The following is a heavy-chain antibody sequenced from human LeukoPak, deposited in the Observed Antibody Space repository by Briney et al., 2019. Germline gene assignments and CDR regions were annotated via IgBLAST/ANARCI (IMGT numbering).Heavy chain of an antibody. J-gene: IGHJ4*01. V-gene: IGHV5-51*01. CDR1: GHSFTDYW. CDR3: XXXXXXXXXXXXXXXX. Sequence: AGGSLRLSCQGSGHSFTDYWIGWVRQMPXKGLEWMGXIYPGDSDARYSPSFQGQVTISVDKSITTAYLQWSSLEASDTAMYYXXXXXXXXXXXXXXXXXWGXGTXV. CDR2: IYPGDSDA.